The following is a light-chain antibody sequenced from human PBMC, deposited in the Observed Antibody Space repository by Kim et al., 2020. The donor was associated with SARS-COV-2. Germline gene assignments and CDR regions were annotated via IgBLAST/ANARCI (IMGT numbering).Light chain of an antibody. J-gene: IGKJ2*03. CDR1: QTILYSSDNKNY. V-gene: IGKV4-1*01. CDR3: QQYYTSRYS. CDR2: WAS. Sequence: RATINRKSSQTILYSSDNKNYLAWYQQKSGQPPKLLVSWASTRESGVPDRFSGSGSGTDFTLTISSLQAEDVAVYYCQQYYTSRYSFGQGTKLEI.